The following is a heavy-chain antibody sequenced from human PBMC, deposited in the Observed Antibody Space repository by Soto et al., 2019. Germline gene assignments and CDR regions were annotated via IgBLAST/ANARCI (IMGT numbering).Heavy chain of an antibody. V-gene: IGHV1-3*01. CDR2: INAGNGNT. J-gene: IGHJ2*01. CDR1: GYTFTSYA. Sequence: QVQLVQSGAEVKKPGASVKVSCKASGYTFTSYAMHWVRQAPGQRLEWRGGINAGNGNTKYSQKFQGRVTITRDTSASTAYMELSSLRSEDTAVYYCARGGSLYWYFDLWGRGTLVTVSS. CDR3: ARGGSLYWYFDL. D-gene: IGHD1-26*01.